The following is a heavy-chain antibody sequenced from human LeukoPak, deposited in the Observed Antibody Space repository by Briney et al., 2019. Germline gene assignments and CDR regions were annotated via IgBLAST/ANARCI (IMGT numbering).Heavy chain of an antibody. V-gene: IGHV1-8*03. D-gene: IGHD1/OR15-1a*01. CDR3: ARGGLEHPDY. CDR2: MNPNSGNT. CDR1: GYTFTSYD. Sequence: ASVEVSCKASGYTFTSYDINWVRQATGQGLEWMGWMNPNSGNTGYAQKFQGRVTITRNTSISTAYMELSSLRSEDTAMYYCARGGLEHPDYWGQGTLVTVSS. J-gene: IGHJ4*02.